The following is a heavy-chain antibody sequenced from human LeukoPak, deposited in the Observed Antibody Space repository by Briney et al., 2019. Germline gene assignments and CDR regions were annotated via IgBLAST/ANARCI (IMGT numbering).Heavy chain of an antibody. V-gene: IGHV3-30*18. CDR1: GFTFSSYG. Sequence: GGPLRLSCAAFGFTFSSYGMHWVRQAPGKGLEWVAVISYDGSNKYYADSVKGRFTISRDNSKNTLYLQMNSLRAEDTAVYYCAKWNVDTAMVRGFDYWGQGTLVTVSS. D-gene: IGHD5-18*01. J-gene: IGHJ4*02. CDR3: AKWNVDTAMVRGFDY. CDR2: ISYDGSNK.